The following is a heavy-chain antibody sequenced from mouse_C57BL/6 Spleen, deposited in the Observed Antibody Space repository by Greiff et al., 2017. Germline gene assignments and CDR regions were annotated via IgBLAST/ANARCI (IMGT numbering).Heavy chain of an antibody. Sequence: EVKLQESGGGLVKPGGSLKLSCAASGFTFSSYTMSWVRQTPEKRLEWVATISGGGGNTYYPDSVKGRFTISRDNAKNTLYLQMSSLRSEDTALYYCARDGSPLDYWGQGTTLTVSS. CDR1: GFTFSSYT. CDR3: ARDGSPLDY. D-gene: IGHD1-1*01. CDR2: ISGGGGNT. V-gene: IGHV5-9*01. J-gene: IGHJ2*01.